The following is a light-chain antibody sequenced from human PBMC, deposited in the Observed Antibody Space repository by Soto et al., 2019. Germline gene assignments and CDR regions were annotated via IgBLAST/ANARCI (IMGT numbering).Light chain of an antibody. Sequence: QSALTQPASVSGSPGQSITISCTGTSSDVGGYNYVSWYQQHPGKAPKLMIYDVNTRPSGVSNRFSGSKSGNTASLTISGLDAEDEADYCCRSYTSSISFGGGTKLTVL. V-gene: IGLV2-14*01. CDR3: RSYTSSIS. CDR1: SSDVGGYNY. J-gene: IGLJ2*01. CDR2: DVN.